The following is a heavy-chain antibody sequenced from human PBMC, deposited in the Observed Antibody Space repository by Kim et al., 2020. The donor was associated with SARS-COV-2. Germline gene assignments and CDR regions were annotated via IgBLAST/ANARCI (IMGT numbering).Heavy chain of an antibody. V-gene: IGHV2-70*01. Sequence: TSLKTRLTISKDTSKNQVVLTMTNMDPVDTATYYCARIAVAGGLSAHFDYWGQGTLVTVSS. CDR3: ARIAVAGGLSAHFDY. D-gene: IGHD6-19*01. J-gene: IGHJ4*02.